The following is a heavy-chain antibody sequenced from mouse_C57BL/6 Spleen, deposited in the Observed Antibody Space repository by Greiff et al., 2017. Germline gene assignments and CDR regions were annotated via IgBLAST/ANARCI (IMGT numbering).Heavy chain of an antibody. V-gene: IGHV2-6-1*01. J-gene: IGHJ4*01. CDR1: GFSLTSYG. D-gene: IGHD2-3*01. CDR3: ARHRDGYYDYAMDY. Sequence: QVQLQQSGPGLVAPSQSLSITCTVSGFSLTSYGVHWVRQPPGKGLEWLVVIWSDGSTTYNSALKSRLSISKDNSKSQVFLKMNSLQTDDTAMYYCARHRDGYYDYAMDYWGRGTSVTVSS. CDR2: IWSDGST.